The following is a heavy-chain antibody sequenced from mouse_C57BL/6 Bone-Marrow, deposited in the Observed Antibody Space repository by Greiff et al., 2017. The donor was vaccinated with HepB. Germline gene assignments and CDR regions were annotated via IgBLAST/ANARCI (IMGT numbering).Heavy chain of an antibody. CDR3: ARAVEAWFAY. CDR2: INPNNGGT. J-gene: IGHJ3*01. CDR1: GYTFTDYN. Sequence: EVQLQESGPELVKPGASVKIPCKASGYTFTDYNMDWVKQSHGKSLEWIGDINPNNGGTIYNQKFKGKATLTVDKSSSTAYMELRSLTSEDTAVYYCARAVEAWFAYWGQGTLVTVSA. V-gene: IGHV1-18*01. D-gene: IGHD1-1*01.